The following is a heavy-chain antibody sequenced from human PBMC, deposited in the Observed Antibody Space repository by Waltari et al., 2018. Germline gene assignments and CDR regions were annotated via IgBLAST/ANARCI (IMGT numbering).Heavy chain of an antibody. D-gene: IGHD6-6*01. Sequence: EVQLLESGGGLVQPGGSLRLSCAASGFTFSRYAMTWVRQAPGKGLEWVSVIYSGGSTYYADSVKGRFTISRDNSKNTLYLQMNSLRAEDTAVYYCAKVRSSSSAHTDYWGQGTLVTVSS. CDR3: AKVRSSSSAHTDY. CDR2: IYSGGST. CDR1: GFTFSRYA. J-gene: IGHJ4*02. V-gene: IGHV3-23*03.